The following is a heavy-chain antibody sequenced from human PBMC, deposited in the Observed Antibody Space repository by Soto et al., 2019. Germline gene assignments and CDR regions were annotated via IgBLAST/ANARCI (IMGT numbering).Heavy chain of an antibody. CDR2: IYYSGST. CDR3: VTQAPTTVTGEFDP. J-gene: IGHJ5*02. D-gene: IGHD4-17*01. Sequence: QVQLQESGPGLVKPSQTLSLTCTVSGGSISSGDYYWSWIRQPPGKGLEWIGYIYYSGSTKYNPSLKSRVTISVDTSKNQFSLKLSSVTAADTAVYYCVTQAPTTVTGEFDPWGQGTLVTVSS. CDR1: GGSISSGDYY. V-gene: IGHV4-30-4*01.